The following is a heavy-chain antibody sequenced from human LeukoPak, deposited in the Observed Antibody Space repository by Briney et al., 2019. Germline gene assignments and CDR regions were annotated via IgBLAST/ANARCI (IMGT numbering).Heavy chain of an antibody. CDR2: IYYSGST. Sequence: PSQTLSLTCTVAGGSISSGGYYCSWIREPPGKGLEWIGYIYYSGSTYYNPSLKSRVTISVDTSKNQFSLKLSSVTAADTAVYYCARQEYSGYDSANWFDPWGQGTLVTVSS. V-gene: IGHV4-30-4*01. J-gene: IGHJ5*02. D-gene: IGHD5-12*01. CDR1: GGSISSGGYY. CDR3: ARQEYSGYDSANWFDP.